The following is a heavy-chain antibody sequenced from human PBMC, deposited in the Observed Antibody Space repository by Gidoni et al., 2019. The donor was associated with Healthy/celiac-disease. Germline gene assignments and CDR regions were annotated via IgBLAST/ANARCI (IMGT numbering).Heavy chain of an antibody. D-gene: IGHD3-22*01. CDR2: ISSSSSYT. Sequence: QVQLVESGGGLVKPGGSLRLSCAASGFTFSDYYMSWIRQAPGKGLEWVSYISSSSSYTNYADSVKGRFTISRDNAKNSLYLQMNSLRAEDTAVYYCASSAWDYYDSSGYSDYWGQGTLVTVSS. V-gene: IGHV3-11*06. J-gene: IGHJ4*02. CDR1: GFTFSDYY. CDR3: ASSAWDYYDSSGYSDY.